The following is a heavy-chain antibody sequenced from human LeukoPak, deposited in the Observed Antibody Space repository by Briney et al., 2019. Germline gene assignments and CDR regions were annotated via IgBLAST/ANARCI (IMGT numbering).Heavy chain of an antibody. CDR1: GGSISSYY. V-gene: IGHV4-59*01. CDR2: IYYSGST. Sequence: SETLSLTCTVSGGSISSYYWSWIRQPPGKGLEWIGYIYYSGSTNYNPSLKSRVTISVDTSKNQFSLKLSSVTAADTAVYYCARTPGDTAMVTDYYYYMDVWGKGTTVTISS. D-gene: IGHD5-18*01. J-gene: IGHJ6*03. CDR3: ARTPGDTAMVTDYYYYMDV.